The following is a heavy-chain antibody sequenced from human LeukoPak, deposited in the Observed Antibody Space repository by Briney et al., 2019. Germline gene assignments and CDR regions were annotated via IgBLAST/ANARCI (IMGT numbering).Heavy chain of an antibody. Sequence: GGSLRLSCVASGFSFTNYDIHWVRQAPGRGLEWVAVTSLDGSNKLYTDTVRGRFIISRDNSKNTVYLQMDSLRAEDTAVYYCAKEGRSLQTYWGQGTLVTVSS. J-gene: IGHJ4*02. D-gene: IGHD5-24*01. CDR3: AKEGRSLQTY. CDR1: GFSFTNYD. V-gene: IGHV3-30*18. CDR2: TSLDGSNK.